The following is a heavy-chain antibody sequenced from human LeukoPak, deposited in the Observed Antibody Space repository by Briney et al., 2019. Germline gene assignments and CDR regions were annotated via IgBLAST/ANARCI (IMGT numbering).Heavy chain of an antibody. J-gene: IGHJ6*03. D-gene: IGHD2/OR15-2a*01. V-gene: IGHV1-8*01. CDR1: GYTFTSYD. Sequence: ASVKVSCKASGYTFTSYDINWVRQATGQGLEWMGWMNLNSGNTGYAQKFQGRVTITADEVTSTAYMELSSLRSEDTAVYYCARNRPERHENYYYYYYMDVWGKGTTVTVSS. CDR3: ARNRPERHENYYYYYYMDV. CDR2: MNLNSGNT.